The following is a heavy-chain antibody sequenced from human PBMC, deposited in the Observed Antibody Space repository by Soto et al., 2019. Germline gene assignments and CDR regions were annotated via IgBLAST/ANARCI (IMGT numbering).Heavy chain of an antibody. Sequence: QITLKESGPTLVKPTQTLTLTCTFSGFSLSTKGVGVGWIRQPPGKALEWLAVIYWDDDKRYSPSLMRRLTNHKDNPKNPVVLLMDKLGPVETGTFYRGNLKITFGGVIGDDAFDFWGQGTMVIVSS. CDR2: IYWDDDK. V-gene: IGHV2-5*02. CDR3: GNLKITFGGVIGDDAFDF. CDR1: GFSLSTKGVG. J-gene: IGHJ3*01. D-gene: IGHD3-16*02.